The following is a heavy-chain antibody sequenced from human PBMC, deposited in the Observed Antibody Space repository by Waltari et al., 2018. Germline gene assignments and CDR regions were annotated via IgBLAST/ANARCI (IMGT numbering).Heavy chain of an antibody. CDR2: ISGSGGST. V-gene: IGHV3-23*04. D-gene: IGHD3-16*01. CDR1: GFTFSNYA. J-gene: IGHJ3*02. CDR3: ASSLGLRDAFDI. Sequence: EVQLVESGGGFVQPGGSLRLSCAASGFTFSNYAMSWVRQAPGKGLEWVSAISGSGGSTYYADSVKGRFTISRDNAKNSLYLQMNSLRAEDTAVYYCASSLGLRDAFDIWGQGTMVTVSS.